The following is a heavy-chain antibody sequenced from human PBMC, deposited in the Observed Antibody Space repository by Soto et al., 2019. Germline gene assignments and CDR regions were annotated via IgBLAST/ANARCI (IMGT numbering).Heavy chain of an antibody. CDR1: GGSISSYY. V-gene: IGHV4-59*01. J-gene: IGHJ6*03. CDR2: IYYSGST. D-gene: IGHD7-27*01. CDR3: AREVTGDYYYYYMDV. Sequence: PSETLSLTCTVSGGSISSYYWSWIRQPPGKGLEWIGYIYYSGSTNYNPSLKGRVTISVDTSKNQFSLKLSSVTAADTAVYYCAREVTGDYYYYYMDVWGKGTTVTVSS.